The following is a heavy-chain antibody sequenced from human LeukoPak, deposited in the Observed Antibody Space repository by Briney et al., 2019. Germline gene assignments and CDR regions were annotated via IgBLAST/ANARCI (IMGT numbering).Heavy chain of an antibody. CDR2: INPSGGST. CDR1: GYTFTSYY. J-gene: IGHJ4*02. Sequence: GASVEVSCKASGYTFTSYYMHWVRQAPGQGLEWMGIINPSGGSTSYAQKFQGRVTMTRDTSTSTVYMELSSLRSEDTAVYYCARDKSSPEYYYDSSGYYSNWGQGTLVTVSS. D-gene: IGHD3-22*01. V-gene: IGHV1-46*03. CDR3: ARDKSSPEYYYDSSGYYSN.